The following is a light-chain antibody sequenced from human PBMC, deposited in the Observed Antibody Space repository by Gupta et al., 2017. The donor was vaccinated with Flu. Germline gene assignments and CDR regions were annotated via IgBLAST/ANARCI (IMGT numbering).Light chain of an antibody. CDR3: QQNYSDPFT. CDR2: DAS. Sequence: DTQMTQSPSSLAASVRDRVTISCRASQSIRTYLNWYQQKAGKAPELVIYDASSLQKGVPSRFSGSGSGTDFTLIISSLQPEDFASYFCQQNYSDPFTFGHGTTVDIK. V-gene: IGKV1-39*01. J-gene: IGKJ3*01. CDR1: QSIRTY.